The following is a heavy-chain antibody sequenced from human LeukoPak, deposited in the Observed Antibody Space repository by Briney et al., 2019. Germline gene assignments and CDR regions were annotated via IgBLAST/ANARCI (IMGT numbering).Heavy chain of an antibody. CDR2: IYYSGST. D-gene: IGHD3-9*01. V-gene: IGHV4-39*01. J-gene: IGHJ4*02. CDR3: ARRGSGILSD. CDR1: GGSISSSSYY. Sequence: SETLSLTCTVSGGSISSSSYYWGWIRQPPGKGLEWIGSIYYSGSTYYNPSPKSRVTISVDTSKNQFSLKLSSVTAADTAVYYCARRGSGILSDWGQGTLVTVSS.